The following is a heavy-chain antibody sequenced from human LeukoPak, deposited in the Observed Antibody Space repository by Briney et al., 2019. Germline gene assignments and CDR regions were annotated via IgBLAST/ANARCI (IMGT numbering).Heavy chain of an antibody. CDR2: INHSGST. V-gene: IGHV4-34*01. CDR1: GGSFSGYY. CDR3: ARGITMIPDY. Sequence: SETLSLTCAVYGGSFSGYYWSWIRQPPGKGLEWIGEINHSGSTNYNPSLKSRVTISVDTSKNQFSLKLSSVTAADTAVYYCARGITMIPDYWGQGTLVTVSS. J-gene: IGHJ4*02. D-gene: IGHD3-22*01.